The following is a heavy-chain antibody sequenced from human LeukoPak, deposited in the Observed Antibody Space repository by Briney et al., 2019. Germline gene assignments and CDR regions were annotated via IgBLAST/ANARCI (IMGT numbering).Heavy chain of an antibody. CDR3: ARSPVITTSNYFDY. Sequence: SETLSLTCAVYGGSFSGYYWSWIRQPPGKGLEWIGEINHSGSTNYNPSLKSRVTISVDTSKNQFSLKLSSVTAADTAVYYCARSPVITTSNYFDYWGQGTLVTVSS. CDR2: INHSGST. D-gene: IGHD3-22*01. J-gene: IGHJ4*02. CDR1: GGSFSGYY. V-gene: IGHV4-34*01.